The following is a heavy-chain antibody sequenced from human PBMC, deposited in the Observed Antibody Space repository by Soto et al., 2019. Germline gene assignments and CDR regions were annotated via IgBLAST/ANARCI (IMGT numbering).Heavy chain of an antibody. V-gene: IGHV1-69*12. CDR1: GGSLSNYG. Sequence: QVQLVQYGAEVKKPGSSVKVSCKASGGSLSNYGISWVRQAPGQGLEWMGGIIPVFGTANYAQKFQGRVTITAGESTNIVYMDVTSLRSEDTAVYYCARGDATKIVVTTYYAMDVWGQGTTVTVSS. J-gene: IGHJ6*02. D-gene: IGHD4-17*01. CDR2: IIPVFGTA. CDR3: ARGDATKIVVTTYYAMDV.